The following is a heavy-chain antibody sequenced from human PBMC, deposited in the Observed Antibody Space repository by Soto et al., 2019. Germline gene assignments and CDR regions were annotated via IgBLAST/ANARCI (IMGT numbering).Heavy chain of an antibody. D-gene: IGHD2-21*02. J-gene: IGHJ4*02. V-gene: IGHV6-1*01. CDR1: GDSVSSNRVV. Sequence: LQTLSLTCAISGDSVSSNRVVWNWIRQSPSRGLEWLGRTYFRSKWYNDYVVSVKSRITINPDTSKNQFSLQLNSVTPEDTAVYYCARARDSLFDYWGQGTLVTVSS. CDR3: ARARDSLFDY. CDR2: TYFRSKWYN.